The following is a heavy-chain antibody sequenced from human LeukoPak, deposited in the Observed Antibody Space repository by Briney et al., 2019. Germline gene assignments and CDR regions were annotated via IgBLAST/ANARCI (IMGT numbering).Heavy chain of an antibody. J-gene: IGHJ4*02. V-gene: IGHV4-59*11. CDR1: GGSISSHY. CDR3: ARDYGSGYFDY. Sequence: SETLSHTCTVSGGSISSHYWSWIRQPPGKGLEWIGYIYYSGSTNYNPSLKSRVTISVDTSKNQFSLKLSSVTAADTAVYYCARDYGSGYFDYWGQGTLVTVSS. D-gene: IGHD3-22*01. CDR2: IYYSGST.